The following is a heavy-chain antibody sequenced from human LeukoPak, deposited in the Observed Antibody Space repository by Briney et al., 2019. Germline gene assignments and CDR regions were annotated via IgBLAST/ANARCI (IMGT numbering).Heavy chain of an antibody. CDR1: GFTFSSYA. Sequence: GGSLRLSCAASGFTFSSYAMHRVRQAPGKGLEWVAVISYDGSNKYYADSVKGRFTISRDNSKNTLYLQMNSLRAEDTAVYYCARELLGMDVWGKGTTVTVSS. V-gene: IGHV3-30*04. CDR2: ISYDGSNK. J-gene: IGHJ6*04. CDR3: ARELLGMDV. D-gene: IGHD2-15*01.